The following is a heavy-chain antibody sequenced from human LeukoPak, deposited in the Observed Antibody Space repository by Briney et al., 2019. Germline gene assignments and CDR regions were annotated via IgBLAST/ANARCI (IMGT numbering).Heavy chain of an antibody. CDR1: GYTFTGYY. CDR2: INPNSGGT. Sequence: ASVKVSCKASGYTFTGYYMHWVRQASGQGLEWMGWINPNSGGTNYAQKFQGRVTMTRDMSTSTVYMQLSSLRSEDTAVYYCAIGARDYFYYYMDVWGKGTTVIVSS. CDR3: AIGARDYFYYYMDV. J-gene: IGHJ6*03. V-gene: IGHV1-2*02. D-gene: IGHD1-26*01.